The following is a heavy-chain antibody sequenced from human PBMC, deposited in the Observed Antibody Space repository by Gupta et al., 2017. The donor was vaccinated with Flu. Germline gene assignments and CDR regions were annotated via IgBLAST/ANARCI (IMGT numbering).Heavy chain of an antibody. CDR3: AKDFSYPSVPHFDF. CDR1: GFTFTSNA. Sequence: EVQLLESGGGLVQPGGSLSLSCSVSGFTFTSNAMNWVRQVPGKGLEWVSTISSSGSTTYYADSLKGRFTISRDNSKNTVSLQMNSLRAEDTAVYYCAKDFSYPSVPHFDFWGQGTLVIVSS. V-gene: IGHV3-23*01. D-gene: IGHD3-10*01. J-gene: IGHJ4*02. CDR2: ISSSGSTT.